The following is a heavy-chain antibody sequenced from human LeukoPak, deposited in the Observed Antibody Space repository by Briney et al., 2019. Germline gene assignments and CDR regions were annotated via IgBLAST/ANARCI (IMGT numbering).Heavy chain of an antibody. CDR3: ARRGGSSSRRSPIDY. CDR2: IKQDGSQR. Sequence: GGSLRLSCTASGFTFSDYWMTWVRQAPGKGPEWEANIKQDGSQRYYVDSVRGRFTISRDNAKNSLFLQMNGLRAEDTAVYYCARRGGSSSRRSPIDYWGQGTLVTVSS. CDR1: GFTFSDYW. J-gene: IGHJ4*02. D-gene: IGHD6-6*01. V-gene: IGHV3-7*01.